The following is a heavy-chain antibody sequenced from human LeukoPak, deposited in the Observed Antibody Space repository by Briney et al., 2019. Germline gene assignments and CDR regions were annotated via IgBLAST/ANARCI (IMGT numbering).Heavy chain of an antibody. CDR1: GFTFSSYA. Sequence: PGGSLRLSCEAAGFTFSSYAMHWVRQAPGKGLEWVSAISGSGGSTYYADSVKGRFTISRDNSKNTLYLQMNSLRAEDTAVYYCAKDLPTTYARGRNGDGYNLEGYWGQGTLVTVSS. CDR2: ISGSGGST. D-gene: IGHD5-24*01. J-gene: IGHJ4*02. V-gene: IGHV3-23*01. CDR3: AKDLPTTYARGRNGDGYNLEGY.